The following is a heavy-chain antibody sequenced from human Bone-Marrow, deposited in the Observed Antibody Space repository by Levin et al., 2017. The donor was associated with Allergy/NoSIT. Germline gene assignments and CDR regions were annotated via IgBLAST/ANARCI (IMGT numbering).Heavy chain of an antibody. CDR1: GFSLSTSGVG. V-gene: IGHV2-5*02. Sequence: SGPTLVKPPQTLTLTCTFSGFSLSTSGVGVGWIRQPPGKALEWLALIYWDDDKRYSPSLKSRLTITKGTTQTQVVLTMTNMDPVDTGTYNCAHRARAPDGSGSYPYWGQGILVTVSA. D-gene: IGHD3-10*01. CDR2: IYWDDDK. J-gene: IGHJ4*02. CDR3: AHRARAPDGSGSYPY.